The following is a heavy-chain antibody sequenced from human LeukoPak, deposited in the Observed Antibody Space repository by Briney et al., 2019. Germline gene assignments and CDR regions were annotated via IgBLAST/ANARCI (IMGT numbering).Heavy chain of an antibody. CDR2: ISSSGSTI. CDR1: GFTFSSYE. J-gene: IGHJ2*01. Sequence: PGGSLRLSCAASGFTFSSYEMNWVRQAPGKGLEWVSYISSSGSTIYYADSVKGRFTISRDNAKNSLYLQMNSLRAEDTAVYYCARDIYDSSGYLHFDLWGRGTLVTVSS. CDR3: ARDIYDSSGYLHFDL. D-gene: IGHD3-22*01. V-gene: IGHV3-48*03.